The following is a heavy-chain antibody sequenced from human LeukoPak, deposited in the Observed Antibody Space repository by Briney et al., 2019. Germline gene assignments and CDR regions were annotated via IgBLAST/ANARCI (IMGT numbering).Heavy chain of an antibody. CDR1: GGSISSSSYY. V-gene: IGHV4-39*01. CDR2: IYYSGST. D-gene: IGHD6-13*01. CDR3: TGYSSSWYGAEPSFDY. Sequence: KPSETLSLTCTVSGGSISSSSYYWGWIRQPPGKGLEWIGSIYYSGSTYYNPSLKSRVTISVDTSKNQFSLKLSSVTAADTAVYYCTGYSSSWYGAEPSFDYWGQGTLVTVSS. J-gene: IGHJ4*02.